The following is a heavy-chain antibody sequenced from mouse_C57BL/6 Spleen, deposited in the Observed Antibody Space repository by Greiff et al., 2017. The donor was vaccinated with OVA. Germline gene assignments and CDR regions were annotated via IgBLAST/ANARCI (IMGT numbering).Heavy chain of an antibody. D-gene: IGHD1-1*01. CDR3: ARDSYGSSYFDY. J-gene: IGHJ2*01. Sequence: EVHLVESEGGLVQPGSSMKLSCTASGFTFSDYYMAWVRQVPEQGLEWVANINYVGSSTYYLDSLKSRFIISRDNAKNILYLKMNRQKSEDTATYYCARDSYGSSYFDYWGQGTTLTVSS. CDR1: GFTFSDYY. CDR2: INYVGSST. V-gene: IGHV5-16*01.